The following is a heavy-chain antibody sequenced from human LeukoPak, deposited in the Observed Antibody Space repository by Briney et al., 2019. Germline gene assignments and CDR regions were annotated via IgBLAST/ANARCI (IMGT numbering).Heavy chain of an antibody. J-gene: IGHJ4*02. CDR1: GITFSSYA. Sequence: GESPRLSCAASGITFSSYAMGWVRQAPGKGLEWVSAISVSGSSTDYADPVKGRFTISRDNSKSTLYLQMNSLRAEDTAVYYCAARYYYDSSGSHSPYWGQGTLVTVSS. CDR3: AARYYYDSSGSHSPY. V-gene: IGHV3-23*01. D-gene: IGHD3-22*01. CDR2: ISVSGSST.